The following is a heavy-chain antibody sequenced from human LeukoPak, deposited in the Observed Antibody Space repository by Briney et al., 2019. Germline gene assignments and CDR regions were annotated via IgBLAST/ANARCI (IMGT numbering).Heavy chain of an antibody. V-gene: IGHV1-18*01. CDR1: GYTLTSYG. Sequence: ASVKVSCKASGYTLTSYGISWVRQAPGQGLEWMGWISAYNGNTNYAQKLQGRVTMTTDTSTSTAYMELRSLRSDDTAVYYCARDSRSRGCFDYWGQGTLVTVSS. CDR2: ISAYNGNT. J-gene: IGHJ4*02. D-gene: IGHD3-10*01. CDR3: ARDSRSRGCFDY.